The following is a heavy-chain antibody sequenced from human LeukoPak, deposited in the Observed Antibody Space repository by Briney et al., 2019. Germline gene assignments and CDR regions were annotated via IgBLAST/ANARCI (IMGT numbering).Heavy chain of an antibody. CDR2: IFYGGRT. D-gene: IGHD3-10*01. Sequence: PSETLSLTCTVSGVSISSYYWSWIRQPPGKGLEWIGYIFYGGRTNYNPSLKSRVTVSVDTSKNQLSLKLSSVTAADTAVYYCAKDGGGRGASGSGTSSPDGFDIWGQGTMVTVSS. V-gene: IGHV4-59*01. CDR3: AKDGGGRGASGSGTSSPDGFDI. CDR1: GVSISSYY. J-gene: IGHJ3*02.